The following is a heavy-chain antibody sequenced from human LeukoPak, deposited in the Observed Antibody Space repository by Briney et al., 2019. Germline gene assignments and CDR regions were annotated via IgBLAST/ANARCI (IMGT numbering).Heavy chain of an antibody. CDR3: ARLTPSCSSTSCYIDS. CDR2: IYYSGST. CDR1: GGSISSNSYY. Sequence: PSETLSLTCTVSGGSISSNSYYCGWIRQPPGKGLEWTGTIYYSGSTYYNPSLKSRVTISVDTSKNQFSLKLSSATAADTAVYYCARLTPSCSSTSCYIDSWGQGTLVTVSS. V-gene: IGHV4-39*01. J-gene: IGHJ4*02. D-gene: IGHD2-2*01.